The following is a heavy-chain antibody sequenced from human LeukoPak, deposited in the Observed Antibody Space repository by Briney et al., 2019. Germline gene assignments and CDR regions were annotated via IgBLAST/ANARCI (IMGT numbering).Heavy chain of an antibody. V-gene: IGHV4-61*08. D-gene: IGHD6-19*01. CDR3: ARFNRNSSGWIDY. CDR1: GGSVSSGAYY. J-gene: IGHJ4*02. Sequence: PSETLSLTCTVSGGSVSSGAYYWSWIRQPPGKGLEWIGYMFYSGSSNYNPSLRSRVTISVDTSKNQISLKLSSVTAADTAVYYCARFNRNSSGWIDYWGQGTLVTVSS. CDR2: MFYSGSS.